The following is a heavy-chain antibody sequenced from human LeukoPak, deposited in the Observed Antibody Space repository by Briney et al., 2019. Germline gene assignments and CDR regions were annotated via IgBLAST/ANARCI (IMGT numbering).Heavy chain of an antibody. CDR2: IYYSGST. V-gene: IGHV4-39*07. Sequence: SETLSLTCTVSGGSISSSSYYWGWIRQPPGKGLEWIGSIYYSGSTYNNPSLKSRVTISVDTSKNQFSLKLSSVTAADTAVYYCARGRVDIVVVVAAHDFDYWGQGTLVTVSS. CDR3: ARGRVDIVVVVAAHDFDY. D-gene: IGHD2-15*01. J-gene: IGHJ4*02. CDR1: GGSISSSSYY.